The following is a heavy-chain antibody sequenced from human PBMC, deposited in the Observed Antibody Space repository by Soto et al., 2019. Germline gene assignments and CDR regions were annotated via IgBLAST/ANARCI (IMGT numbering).Heavy chain of an antibody. Sequence: GASVKVSCKASGYTFTGYYMHWVRQAPGQGLEWMGWINPNSGGTNYAQKFQGWVTMTRDTSISTAYMELSRLRSDDTAVYYCARDPPRGGTYYDCGSGYPEPTYYFDYWGKGTLVTVAS. J-gene: IGHJ4*02. CDR2: INPNSGGT. CDR1: GYTFTGYY. CDR3: ARDPPRGGTYYDCGSGYPEPTYYFDY. V-gene: IGHV1-2*04. D-gene: IGHD3-3*01.